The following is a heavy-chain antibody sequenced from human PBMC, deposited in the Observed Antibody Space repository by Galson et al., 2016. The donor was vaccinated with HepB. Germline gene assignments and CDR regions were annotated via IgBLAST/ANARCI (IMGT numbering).Heavy chain of an antibody. CDR3: ARSNGWQYFDY. J-gene: IGHJ4*01. CDR2: MSNSGST. V-gene: IGHV4-61*08. D-gene: IGHD6-19*01. CDR1: GGSVSSAVNY. Sequence: SETLSLTCTVSGGSVSSAVNYWTWIRQPPGKGLEWIGYMSNSGSTNYNPSLQSRVTISVDTSKNQFSLKLSSVTAADTAVYYCARSNGWQYFDYWGQGTLVTVSS.